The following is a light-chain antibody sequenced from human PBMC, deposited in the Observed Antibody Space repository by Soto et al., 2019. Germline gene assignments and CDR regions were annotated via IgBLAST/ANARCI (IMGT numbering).Light chain of an antibody. CDR1: SSDVGGYNY. CDR3: SSYTSSSTWV. Sequence: QSALTQPASVSGSPGQSITISCTGTSSDVGGYNYVSWYQQHPGKAPKLMIYDVSNRPSGVSNRFSGSKSGNTASLTISGLQAEDEADYYCSSYTSSSTWVFGGGXXXTXL. V-gene: IGLV2-14*01. J-gene: IGLJ3*02. CDR2: DVS.